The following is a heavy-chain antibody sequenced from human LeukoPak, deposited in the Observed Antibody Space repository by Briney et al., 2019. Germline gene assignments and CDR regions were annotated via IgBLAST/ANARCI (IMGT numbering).Heavy chain of an antibody. CDR3: ARVTWIQLWSPLDY. CDR2: IYYSGST. CDR1: GGSISSSSYY. Sequence: SETLSLTCTVSGGSISSSSYYWGWIRQPPGKGLEWIGSIYYSGSTYYNPSLKSRVTISVDTSKSQFSLMLSCVTAADTAVFYCARVTWIQLWSPLDYWGQGTLVTVSS. J-gene: IGHJ4*02. V-gene: IGHV4-39*07. D-gene: IGHD5-18*01.